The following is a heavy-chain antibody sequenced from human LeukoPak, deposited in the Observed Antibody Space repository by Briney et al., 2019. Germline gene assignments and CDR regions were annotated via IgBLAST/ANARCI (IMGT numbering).Heavy chain of an antibody. CDR1: GFTFITYT. J-gene: IGHJ5*02. CDR3: ASRSINWYRGNNWFDP. CDR2: ISSSSSDV. Sequence: GGSLRLSCGASGFTFITYTMNWVRQAPGQGLEWVSSISSSSSDVFYADSVKGRFTISRDNAKNSLYLQMNSLRAEDTAVYYCASRSINWYRGNNWFDPWGQGTLVTVSS. V-gene: IGHV3-21*01. D-gene: IGHD6-13*01.